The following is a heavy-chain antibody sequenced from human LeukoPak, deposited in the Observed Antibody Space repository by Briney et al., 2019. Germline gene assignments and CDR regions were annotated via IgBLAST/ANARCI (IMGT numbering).Heavy chain of an antibody. CDR3: ARSVYGSGSYMDV. Sequence: GGSLRLSCAASGFSFSSYGMHWVRQVPGKGLEWVSSIRFDGDFKHYGDSVKGRVAISRNNAENKVFLQMNNLRGEDTGVYFCARSVYGSGSYMDVWGQGTTVIVSS. J-gene: IGHJ6*02. CDR2: IRFDGDFK. D-gene: IGHD3-10*01. CDR1: GFSFSSYG. V-gene: IGHV3-33*03.